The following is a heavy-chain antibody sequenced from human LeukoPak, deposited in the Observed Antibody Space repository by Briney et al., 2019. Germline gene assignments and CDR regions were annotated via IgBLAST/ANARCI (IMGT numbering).Heavy chain of an antibody. CDR1: GGSISSYY. V-gene: IGHV4-34*01. Sequence: SETLSLTCTVSGGSISSYYWSWIRQPPGKGLEWIGEINHSGSTNYNPSLKSRVTISVDTSKNQFSLKLSSVTAADTAVYYCASNYGDYADDAFDIWGQGTMVTVSS. CDR3: ASNYGDYADDAFDI. D-gene: IGHD4-17*01. J-gene: IGHJ3*02. CDR2: INHSGST.